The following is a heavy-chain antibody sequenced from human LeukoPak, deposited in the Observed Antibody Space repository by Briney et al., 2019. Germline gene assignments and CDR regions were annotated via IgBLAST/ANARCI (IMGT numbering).Heavy chain of an antibody. Sequence: GGSLRLSCTTAGFPFGDYDMSWVRRAPGKGLEWIGLIRREANGGTAEYAASVKGRFTISRDDSKSIAYLQMTSLKTDDTAVYYCTRADGDYDKEFLDCWGQGTPVTVSS. D-gene: IGHD4-17*01. J-gene: IGHJ4*02. V-gene: IGHV3-49*04. CDR2: IRREANGGTA. CDR3: TRADGDYDKEFLDC. CDR1: GFPFGDYD.